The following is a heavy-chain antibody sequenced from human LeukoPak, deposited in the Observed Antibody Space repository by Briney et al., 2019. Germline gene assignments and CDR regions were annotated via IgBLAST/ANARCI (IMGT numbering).Heavy chain of an antibody. CDR1: GFTFSSYA. Sequence: GGSLRLSCAASGFTFSSYAMSWVRQAPGKGLEWVSAISGSGGSTYYADSVKGRLTISRDNSKNTLYLQMNSLRAEDTAVYYCAKDYGGSYYSWYFDLWGRGTLVTVSS. D-gene: IGHD1-26*01. CDR3: AKDYGGSYYSWYFDL. J-gene: IGHJ2*01. V-gene: IGHV3-23*01. CDR2: ISGSGGST.